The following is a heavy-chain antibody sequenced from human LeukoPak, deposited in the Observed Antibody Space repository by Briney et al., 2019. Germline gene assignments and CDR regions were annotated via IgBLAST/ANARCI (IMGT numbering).Heavy chain of an antibody. V-gene: IGHV3-53*01. CDR2: IYSGGNT. D-gene: IGHD4-23*01. Sequence: GGSLRLSCAASGFTVSSNYLSWVRQAPGKGLECVSVIYSGGNTYYADSVKGRFTTSRDNSKNTLFLQMNSLRAEDTAVYYCARRGDGGRSFDYWGQGTLVTVSS. CDR3: ARRGDGGRSFDY. CDR1: GFTVSSNY. J-gene: IGHJ4*02.